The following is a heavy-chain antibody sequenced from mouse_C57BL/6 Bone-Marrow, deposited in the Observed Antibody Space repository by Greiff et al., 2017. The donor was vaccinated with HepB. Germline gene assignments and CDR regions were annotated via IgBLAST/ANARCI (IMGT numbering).Heavy chain of an antibody. CDR2: IYPGNSDT. Sequence: EVQLQQSGTVLARPGASVKMSCKTSGYTFTSYWMHWVKQRPGQGLEWIGAIYPGNSDTSYNQKFKGKAKLTAVTSASTAYMELSSLTNEDSAVYCCTRPVTTVGGGFAYWGQGTLVTVSA. V-gene: IGHV1-5*01. CDR1: GYTFTSYW. J-gene: IGHJ3*01. D-gene: IGHD1-1*01. CDR3: TRPVTTVGGGFAY.